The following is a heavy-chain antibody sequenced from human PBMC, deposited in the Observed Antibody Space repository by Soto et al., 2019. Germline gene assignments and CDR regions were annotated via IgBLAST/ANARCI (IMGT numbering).Heavy chain of an antibody. V-gene: IGHV1-18*01. Sequence: KISCEGSGYSFTRYWFRWERQMPGKGLEWMGRIDPSDSYTNYAQKLQGRVTMTTDTSTSTAYMELRSLRSDDTAVYYCARDQYSRYDYWGQGTLVTVSS. D-gene: IGHD6-6*01. CDR2: IDPSDSYT. CDR1: GYSFTRYW. CDR3: ARDQYSRYDY. J-gene: IGHJ4*02.